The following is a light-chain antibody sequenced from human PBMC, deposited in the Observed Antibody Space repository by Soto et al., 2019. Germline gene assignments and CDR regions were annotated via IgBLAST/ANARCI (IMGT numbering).Light chain of an antibody. J-gene: IGKJ1*01. CDR1: QSVSSNY. CDR3: QQYGNSP. Sequence: EIVLTQSPGTLSLSPGEGATLSCRASQSVSSNYLPWYQQKPGHAPRLLIYGASRRATGIPDRFRGSGSGTDFTLTISRLEPEDFAVYYCQQYGNSPLGQGTKVEIK. CDR2: GAS. V-gene: IGKV3-20*01.